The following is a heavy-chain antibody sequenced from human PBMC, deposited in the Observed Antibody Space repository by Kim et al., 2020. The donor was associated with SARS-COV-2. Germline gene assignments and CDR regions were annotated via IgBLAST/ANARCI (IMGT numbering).Heavy chain of an antibody. V-gene: IGHV3-11*04. D-gene: IGHD6-13*01. CDR1: GFTFSGYY. J-gene: IGHJ6*02. CDR2: ISSSSSTI. CDR3: ARGPQKEYSRSWNNRHYSYYYGMAV. Sequence: GGSLRLSCAASGFTFSGYYMSWIRQAPGKGLEWVSYISSSSSTIYYADSVMGRFTISRDKAKNSLYLQMNSLRAEDTAVYYCARGPQKEYSRSWNNRHYSYYYGMAVWAKGPRSPSP.